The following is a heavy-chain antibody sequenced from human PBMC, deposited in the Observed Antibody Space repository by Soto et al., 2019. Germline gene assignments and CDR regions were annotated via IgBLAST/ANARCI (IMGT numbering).Heavy chain of an antibody. Sequence: QVQLVESGGGVVQPGRSLRLSCAASGFTFSSYAMHWVRQAPGKGLEWVAVISYDGSNKYYADSVKGRFTISRDNSKNTLYLQMNSLRAEDTAVYYCARGPTPNSNPYNRFDPWGQGNLVTVSS. V-gene: IGHV3-30-3*01. CDR2: ISYDGSNK. J-gene: IGHJ5*02. CDR1: GFTFSSYA. CDR3: ARGPTPNSNPYNRFDP.